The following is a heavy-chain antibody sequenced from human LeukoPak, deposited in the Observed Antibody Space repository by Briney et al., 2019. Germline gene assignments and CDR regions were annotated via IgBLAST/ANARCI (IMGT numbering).Heavy chain of an antibody. CDR1: GGSISSYY. J-gene: IGHJ3*02. V-gene: IGHV4-59*12. CDR2: IYHSGST. D-gene: IGHD4-17*01. CDR3: ARDYGDQETDAFDI. Sequence: SETLSLTCTVSGGSISSYYWSWIRQPPGKGLEWIGYIYHSGSTYYNPSLKSRVTISVDRSKNQFSLKLSSVTAADTAVYYCARDYGDQETDAFDIWGQGTMVTVSS.